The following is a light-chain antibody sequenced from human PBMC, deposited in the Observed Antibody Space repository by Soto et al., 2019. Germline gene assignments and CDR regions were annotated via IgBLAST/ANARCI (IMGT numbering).Light chain of an antibody. CDR2: GAS. V-gene: IGKV3-20*01. J-gene: IGKJ1*01. CDR3: QNYDTWPT. Sequence: EIVLTQSPGTLSLSAGERATLSCRASQSVGSSYLAWYQQKPGQAPTVLIYGASSRAPGIPERFSGSGSGTDFTLPVSRLEPEDFAVYYCQNYDTWPTFGQGTKVEI. CDR1: QSVGSSY.